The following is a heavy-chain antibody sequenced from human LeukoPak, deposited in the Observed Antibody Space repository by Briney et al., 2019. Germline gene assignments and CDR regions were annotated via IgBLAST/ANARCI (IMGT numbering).Heavy chain of an antibody. Sequence: PGGSLRLSCAASGFPFADYSLHWVRQAPGKGLEWVALMSFDGNFENFADSVKGRFTISRDTARNMLYLHMGSLGVEDSAVYFCARVGETGTVTMELDLWGQGALVTVSS. J-gene: IGHJ1*01. V-gene: IGHV3-30*04. CDR2: MSFDGNFE. D-gene: IGHD5-24*01. CDR3: ARVGETGTVTMELDL. CDR1: GFPFADYS.